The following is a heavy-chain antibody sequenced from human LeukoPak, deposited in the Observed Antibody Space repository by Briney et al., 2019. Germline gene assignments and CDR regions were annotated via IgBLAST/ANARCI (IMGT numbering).Heavy chain of an antibody. Sequence: ASVKVSCKGSGYTFTSYDINWVRQATGQGLEWMGWMNHNSGNTGYAQKFQGRVTITRNTSISTAYMELRRLRSEDTAVYYCARGVGPLVVPAGGSYYYMDVWGKGTTVTVSS. J-gene: IGHJ6*03. CDR1: GYTFTSYD. CDR3: ARGVGPLVVPAGGSYYYMDV. CDR2: MNHNSGNT. V-gene: IGHV1-8*03. D-gene: IGHD2-2*01.